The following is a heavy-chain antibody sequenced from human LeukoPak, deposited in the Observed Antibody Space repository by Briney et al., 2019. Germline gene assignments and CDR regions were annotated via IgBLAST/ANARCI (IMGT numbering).Heavy chain of an antibody. CDR1: GGSISSRSHY. Sequence: SETLSLACTVSGGSISSRSHYWCWIRQPPGKGLEWLGSIYYSGSTSYNPSLKRRVTISVDTSKNQFSLKLSAVPAADTAVYCCARRIDLAGSTFDYWGQGALVTVSS. D-gene: IGHD3-9*01. CDR3: ARRIDLAGSTFDY. V-gene: IGHV4-39*01. J-gene: IGHJ4*02. CDR2: IYYSGST.